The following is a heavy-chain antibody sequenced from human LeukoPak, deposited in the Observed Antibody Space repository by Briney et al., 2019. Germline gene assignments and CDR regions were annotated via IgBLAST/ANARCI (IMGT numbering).Heavy chain of an antibody. V-gene: IGHV3-21*01. Sequence: GGSLRLSCAASGFTFSSYSMNWVRQAPGKGLEWVSSISSSSSYIYYADSEKGRFTISRDNAKNSLYLQMNSLRAEDTAVYYCASQYYDSSGYYGRFGGCDPWGEGTLVTVSS. J-gene: IGHJ5*02. CDR2: ISSSSSYI. CDR1: GFTFSSYS. D-gene: IGHD3-22*01. CDR3: ASQYYDSSGYYGRFGGCDP.